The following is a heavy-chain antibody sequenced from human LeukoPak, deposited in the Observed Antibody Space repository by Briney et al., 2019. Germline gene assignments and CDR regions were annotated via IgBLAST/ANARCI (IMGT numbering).Heavy chain of an antibody. Sequence: PGGSLRLSCAASRFTFSNYWMSWVRQAPGKGLEWVASIKSDGSGKFYVDSVKGRFTISRDNARNSLYLQMNRLRAEDTAVYYSARDADLGTTITGGFDIWGQGTKVTVSS. D-gene: IGHD5-24*01. J-gene: IGHJ3*02. CDR2: IKSDGSGK. CDR1: RFTFSNYW. CDR3: ARDADLGTTITGGFDI. V-gene: IGHV3-7*01.